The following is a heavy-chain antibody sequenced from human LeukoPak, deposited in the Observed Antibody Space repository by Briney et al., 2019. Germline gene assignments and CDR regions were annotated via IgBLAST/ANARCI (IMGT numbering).Heavy chain of an antibody. D-gene: IGHD6-19*01. J-gene: IGHJ4*02. CDR2: ISAYNGNT. V-gene: IGHV1-18*01. CDR3: AREGSGWYGHYFDY. CDR1: GYTFISYG. Sequence: ASVKVSCKASGYTFISYGISWVRQSPGQGLEWMGWISAYNGNTNCPQKLQGRVTMTTDTSTSTAYMELRSLRSDDTAVYYCAREGSGWYGHYFDYWGQGTLVTVSS.